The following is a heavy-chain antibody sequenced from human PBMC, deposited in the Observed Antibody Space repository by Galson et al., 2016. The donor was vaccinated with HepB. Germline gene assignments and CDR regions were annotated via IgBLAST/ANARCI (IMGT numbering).Heavy chain of an antibody. CDR3: ARSPPWSGYFDS. D-gene: IGHD3-3*01. CDR1: GFTFSTYW. CDR2: VYYSVSS. V-gene: IGHV4-39*07. J-gene: IGHJ4*02. Sequence: LRLSCAASGFTFSTYWMHWVRQPPGKGLEWIGSVYYSVSSYYNPSLESRVTIFIDTSKNQFSPKLTSVTAADTAVYYCARSPPWSGYFDSWGQGTLVTVSS.